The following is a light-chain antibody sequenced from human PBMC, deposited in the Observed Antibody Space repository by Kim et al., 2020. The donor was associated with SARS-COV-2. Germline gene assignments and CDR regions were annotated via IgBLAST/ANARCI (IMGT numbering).Light chain of an antibody. J-gene: IGKJ1*01. CDR2: GAS. V-gene: IGKV1-12*01. Sequence: ASVGDSVTFPCRASQDISSWFACYQQKPGKAPNLLIYGASRLQSGVPSRFSGSGSGTDFTLTISSLQPEDFATYYCQQANSFPPGTFGQGTKLEI. CDR1: QDISSW. CDR3: QQANSFPPGT.